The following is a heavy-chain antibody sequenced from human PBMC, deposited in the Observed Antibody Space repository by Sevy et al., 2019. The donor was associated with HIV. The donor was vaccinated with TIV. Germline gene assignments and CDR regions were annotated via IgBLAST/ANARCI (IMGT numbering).Heavy chain of an antibody. Sequence: GGSLRLSCAVSEFTLSGNAMIWVRQAPGKGLEWVSGISGTAGNTYYADSVKGRFTISRDNAKNSLYLQMNSLRAEDTAVYYCARPGSAYDAFDIWGQGTMVTVSS. CDR3: ARPGSAYDAFDI. CDR2: ISGTAGNT. J-gene: IGHJ3*02. CDR1: EFTLSGNA. V-gene: IGHV3-23*01.